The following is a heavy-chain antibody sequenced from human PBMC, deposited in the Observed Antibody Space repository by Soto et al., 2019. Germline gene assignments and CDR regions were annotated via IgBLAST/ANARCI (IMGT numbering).Heavy chain of an antibody. CDR2: IWYDGSNK. Sequence: QVQLVESGGGVVQPGRSLRLSCAASGFTFSSYGMHWVRQAPGKGLEWVAVIWYDGSNKYYADSVKGRFTISRDNSKNTLYLQMNSLRAEDTAVYYCARDHLSSSGPRGWHYYYGMDVW. D-gene: IGHD3-22*01. J-gene: IGHJ6*01. CDR3: ARDHLSSSGPRGWHYYYGMDV. V-gene: IGHV3-33*01. CDR1: GFTFSSYG.